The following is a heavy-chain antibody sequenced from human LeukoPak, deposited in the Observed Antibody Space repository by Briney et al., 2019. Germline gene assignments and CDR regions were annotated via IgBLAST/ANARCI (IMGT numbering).Heavy chain of an antibody. J-gene: IGHJ4*02. CDR2: IKQDGSEK. V-gene: IGHV3-7*01. Sequence: GGSLRLSCAASGFTFSSYWMSWVRQAPGKGLEWVANIKQDGSEKYYVDSVKGRFTISRDNAKNSLYLQMNSLRAEDTAVYYCARLGVLWFGELHSYFDYWGQGTLVTVSS. D-gene: IGHD3-10*01. CDR3: ARLGVLWFGELHSYFDY. CDR1: GFTFSSYW.